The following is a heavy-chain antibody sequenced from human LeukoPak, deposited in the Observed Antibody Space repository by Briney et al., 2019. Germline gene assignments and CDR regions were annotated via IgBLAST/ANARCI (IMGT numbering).Heavy chain of an antibody. CDR3: ARLSAKITMVRGVMPYGMDV. J-gene: IGHJ6*02. Sequence: PSETLSPTCTVSGGSISSYYWSWIRQPPGKGLEWIGYIYYSGSTNYNPSLKSRVTISVDTSKNQFSLKLSSVTAADTAVYYCARLSAKITMVRGVMPYGMDVWGQGTTVTVSS. CDR1: GGSISSYY. V-gene: IGHV4-59*08. D-gene: IGHD3-10*01. CDR2: IYYSGST.